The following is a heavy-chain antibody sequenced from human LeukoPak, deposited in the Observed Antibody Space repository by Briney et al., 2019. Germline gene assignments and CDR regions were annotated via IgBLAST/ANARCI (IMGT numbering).Heavy chain of an antibody. CDR2: INSDGSST. CDR3: ARDLDSSGWYGTFDY. CDR1: GFTFSSYW. Sequence: GGSLRLSCAASGFTFSSYWMHWVRQAPGKGLVWVSRINSDGSSTSYADSVKGRFTISRDNAKNTLYLQMSSLRAEDTAVYYCARDLDSSGWYGTFDYWGQGTLVTVSS. J-gene: IGHJ4*02. V-gene: IGHV3-74*01. D-gene: IGHD6-19*01.